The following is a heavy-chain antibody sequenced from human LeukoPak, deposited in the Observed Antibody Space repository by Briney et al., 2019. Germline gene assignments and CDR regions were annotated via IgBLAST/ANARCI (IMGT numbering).Heavy chain of an antibody. V-gene: IGHV3-23*01. CDR3: AKSQSRYRSSWPNFDY. Sequence: AGSLRLSCAASGFTFSSYAMSWVRQTPEKGLEWVSAISGSGGSTYYADSVKGRFTISRDNSKNTLYMQMNSLRAEDTAVYYCAKSQSRYRSSWPNFDYWGQGTLVTVSS. J-gene: IGHJ4*02. CDR2: ISGSGGST. CDR1: GFTFSSYA. D-gene: IGHD6-13*01.